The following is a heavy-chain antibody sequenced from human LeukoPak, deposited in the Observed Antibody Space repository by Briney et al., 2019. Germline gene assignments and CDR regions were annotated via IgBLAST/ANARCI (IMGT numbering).Heavy chain of an antibody. J-gene: IGHJ3*02. CDR1: GYTFTNYY. CDR2: INSNRGDT. V-gene: IGHV1-2*02. Sequence: ASVKLSCEASGYTFTNYYIHWVRQAPGQGLEWMGWINSNRGDTNYAQKFQGRVTMTRDTSISTAYMELRSVRSDDTAVYYCARDHGDDAFDIWGPGTMVTLST. D-gene: IGHD3-3*01. CDR3: ARDHGDDAFDI.